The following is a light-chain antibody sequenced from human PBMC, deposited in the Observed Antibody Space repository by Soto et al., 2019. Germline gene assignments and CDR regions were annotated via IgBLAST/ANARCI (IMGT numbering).Light chain of an antibody. J-gene: IGKJ3*01. CDR2: AAS. CDR3: QQYNNLPPFI. Sequence: EIVMTQSPATLSVSPGERATLSCRASQSVSSNLAWYQQKPGQGPRLLIYAASTRATGIPARFSGGGSGTEFTHTISSLQSEDFAVYYWQQYNNLPPFIFGPGTKVDIK. CDR1: QSVSSN. V-gene: IGKV3-15*01.